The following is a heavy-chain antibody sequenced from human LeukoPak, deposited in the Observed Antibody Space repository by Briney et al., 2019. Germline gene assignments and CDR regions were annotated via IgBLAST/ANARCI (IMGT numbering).Heavy chain of an antibody. J-gene: IGHJ4*02. CDR2: ISYNSDTI. CDR1: GFTFDDYA. D-gene: IGHD3-3*01. CDR3: ARDWEWYYFDY. V-gene: IGHV3-9*01. Sequence: GGSLRLSCAASGFTFDDYAMHWVRQAPGKGLEWVSGISYNSDTIAYADSVKGRFTISRDNAKNSLYLQMNSLRAEDTAVYYCARDWEWYYFDYWGQGTLVTVSS.